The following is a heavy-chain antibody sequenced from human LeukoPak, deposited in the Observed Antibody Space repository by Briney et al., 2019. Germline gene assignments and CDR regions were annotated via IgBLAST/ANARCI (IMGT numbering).Heavy chain of an antibody. J-gene: IGHJ4*02. CDR3: ARDGAGDYAVFDY. D-gene: IGHD4-17*01. V-gene: IGHV4-31*03. Sequence: SQTLSLTCTVSGGSISSGGYYWSWIRQHPGKGLEWIGYIYYSGSTYYNPSLKSRVTISVDTSKNQFSLKLSSVTAADTAVYYCARDGAGDYAVFDYWGRGTLVTVSS. CDR2: IYYSGST. CDR1: GGSISSGGYY.